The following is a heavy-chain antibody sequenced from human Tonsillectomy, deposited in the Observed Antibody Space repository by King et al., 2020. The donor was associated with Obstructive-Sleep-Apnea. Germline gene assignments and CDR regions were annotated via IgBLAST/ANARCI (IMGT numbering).Heavy chain of an antibody. D-gene: IGHD6-19*01. CDR2: LSYDGSNE. CDR1: GFTFNDYT. V-gene: IGHV3-30-3*01. Sequence: QLVQSGGGVVQPGRSLRLSCAASGFTFNDYTMHWFRQAPGKGLEWVAVLSYDGSNEYYVNSVKGRFTISRDNSKNTVFLQMNSLRLEDTAVYYCARVPLRGWHREVWFAPWGQGTLVTVSS. J-gene: IGHJ5*02. CDR3: ARVPLRGWHREVWFAP.